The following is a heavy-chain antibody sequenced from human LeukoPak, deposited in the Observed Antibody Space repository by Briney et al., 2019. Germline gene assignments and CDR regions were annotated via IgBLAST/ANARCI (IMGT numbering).Heavy chain of an antibody. D-gene: IGHD3-22*01. CDR1: GFTFASYA. J-gene: IGHJ4*02. V-gene: IGHV3-23*05. CDR2: IYTGGNT. Sequence: PGGSLRLSCAASGFTFASYAMSWVRQAPGKGLEWVSTIYTGGNTYYAASVKGRFTISRGFSKNTVFLHMNSLRAEDTAMYYCARGDDSGYYDYFDYWGQGALVTVSS. CDR3: ARGDDSGYYDYFDY.